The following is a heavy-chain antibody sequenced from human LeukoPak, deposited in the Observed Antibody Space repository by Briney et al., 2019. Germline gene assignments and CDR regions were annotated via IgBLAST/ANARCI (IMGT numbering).Heavy chain of an antibody. CDR3: ARALYGSGSYYNRYYYYMDV. Sequence: SETLSLTCTVSGYSISSGYYWGWIRQPPGKGLEWIGSIYHSGRTFYNPSLKSRVTISVDTSKNQFSLKLSSVTAADTAVYYCARALYGSGSYYNRYYYYMDVWGKGTTVTVSS. CDR2: IYHSGRT. V-gene: IGHV4-38-2*02. J-gene: IGHJ6*03. CDR1: GYSISSGYY. D-gene: IGHD3-10*01.